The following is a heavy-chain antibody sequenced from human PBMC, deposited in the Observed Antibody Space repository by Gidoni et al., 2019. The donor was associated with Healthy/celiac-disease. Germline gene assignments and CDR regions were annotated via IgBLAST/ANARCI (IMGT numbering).Heavy chain of an antibody. Sequence: QVQLVESGGGVVQPGRSLSLSCAAYGFTFISYGMHWVRQAPGKGLEWVAVMSYDGSNKYYADSVKGRFTISRDNSKNTLYLQMNSLRAEDTAVYYCAKEGIAVAGPTGVFDYWGQGTLVTVSS. CDR3: AKEGIAVAGPTGVFDY. CDR1: GFTFISYG. D-gene: IGHD6-19*01. V-gene: IGHV3-30*18. CDR2: MSYDGSNK. J-gene: IGHJ4*02.